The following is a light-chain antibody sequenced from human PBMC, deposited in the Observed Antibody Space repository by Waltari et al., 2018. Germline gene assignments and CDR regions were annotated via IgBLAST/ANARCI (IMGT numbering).Light chain of an antibody. V-gene: IGKV3-20*01. CDR1: QNITNNY. CDR3: QQYENSPLT. Sequence: EVILTQSPDTLSLSPGARATLSCRASQNITNNYLAWYQQKPGLAPRLLIYDSSSRATGVPDRFSGRGSGTDFTLTIGRLEPEDYAVYYCQQYENSPLTFGGGTQVETK. CDR2: DSS. J-gene: IGKJ4*01.